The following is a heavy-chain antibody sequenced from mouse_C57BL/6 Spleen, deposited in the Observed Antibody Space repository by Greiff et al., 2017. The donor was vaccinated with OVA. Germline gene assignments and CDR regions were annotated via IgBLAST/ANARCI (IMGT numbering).Heavy chain of an antibody. CDR1: GFSLTSYG. CDR2: IWSGGST. CDR3: ARNPPPSDYFDY. J-gene: IGHJ2*01. V-gene: IGHV2-2*01. Sequence: QVQLQQSGPGLVQPSQSLSITCTVSGFSLTSYGVHWVRQSPGKGLEWLGVIWSGGSTDYNAAFISRLSISKDNSKSQVFFKMNSLQADDTAIYYCARNPPPSDYFDYWGQGTTLTVSS. D-gene: IGHD6-1*01.